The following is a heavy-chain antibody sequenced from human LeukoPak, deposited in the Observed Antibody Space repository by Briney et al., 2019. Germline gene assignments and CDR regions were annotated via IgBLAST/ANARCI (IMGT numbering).Heavy chain of an antibody. CDR1: GFTFSTYA. CDR3: ARDSGWWRFDF. Sequence: GGSLRLSCAASGFTFSTYAMHWVRQAPGKGLEWVAVISYDGSKKYYADSVKGRFTISRDNSKNTLYLQMNSLRAEDTAVYYCARDSGWWRFDFWGQGTLVTVSS. J-gene: IGHJ4*02. V-gene: IGHV3-30*04. D-gene: IGHD6-13*01. CDR2: ISYDGSKK.